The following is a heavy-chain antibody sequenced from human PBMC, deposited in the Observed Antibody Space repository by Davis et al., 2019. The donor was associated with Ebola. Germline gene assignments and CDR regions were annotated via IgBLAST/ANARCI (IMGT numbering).Heavy chain of an antibody. CDR1: GGSISSSNW. D-gene: IGHD3-22*01. V-gene: IGHV4-4*02. J-gene: IGHJ5*02. CDR3: ARILTYYYDSSGYYSGGWFDP. CDR2: IYHSGST. Sequence: MPSETLSLTCAVSGGSISSSNWWSWVRQPPGKGLEWIGEIYHSGSTNYNPSLKSRVTISVDTSKNQFSLKLSSVTAADTAVYYCARILTYYYDSSGYYSGGWFDPWGQGTLVTVSS.